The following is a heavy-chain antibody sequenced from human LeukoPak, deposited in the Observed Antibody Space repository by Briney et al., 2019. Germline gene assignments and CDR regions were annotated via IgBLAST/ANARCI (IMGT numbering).Heavy chain of an antibody. Sequence: GGSLRLSCAASGFTFSSFAMSWVRQAPGKGLEWVSAISGSGGSTYYADSVKGRFTISRDNSKNTLYLQMNSLRAEDTAVYYCAKEAAIVVVVAAASAHFDYWGQGTLVTVSS. CDR2: ISGSGGST. CDR3: AKEAAIVVVVAAASAHFDY. D-gene: IGHD2-15*01. J-gene: IGHJ4*02. CDR1: GFTFSSFA. V-gene: IGHV3-23*01.